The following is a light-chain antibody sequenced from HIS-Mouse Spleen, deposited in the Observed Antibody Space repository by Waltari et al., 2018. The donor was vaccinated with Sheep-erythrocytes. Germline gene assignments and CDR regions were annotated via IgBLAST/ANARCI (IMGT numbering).Light chain of an antibody. J-gene: IGLJ2*01. CDR2: EGS. Sequence: QSALTQPASVSGSPGQSITISCTRTSSDVGSYTLVSWYQQHPGKAPKLMIYEGSKRPSGIPERFSGSNSGNTATLTISGTQAMDEADYYCQAWDSSTAWNVVFGGGTKLTVL. V-gene: IGLV2-14*02. CDR3: QAWDSSTAWNVV. CDR1: SSDVGSYTL.